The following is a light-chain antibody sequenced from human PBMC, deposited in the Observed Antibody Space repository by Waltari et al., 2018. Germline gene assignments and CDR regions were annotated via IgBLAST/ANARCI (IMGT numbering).Light chain of an antibody. J-gene: IGKJ2*01. CDR3: QQCYSTPYT. CDR2: WAS. CDR1: QNLLSNSDNKNY. Sequence: DIVMPQSPDSLAVSLGAGVPLTCSYSQNLLSNSDNKNYFAWFQQKPGQPPNLLIYWASNRESGVPDRFSGSGSGTEFTLTISSLQAADVAVYYCQQCYSTPYTFGQGTKLEIK. V-gene: IGKV4-1*01.